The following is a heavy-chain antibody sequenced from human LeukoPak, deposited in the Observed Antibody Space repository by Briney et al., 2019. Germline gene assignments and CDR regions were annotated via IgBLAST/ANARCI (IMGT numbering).Heavy chain of an antibody. D-gene: IGHD3-22*01. CDR2: IYYSGST. CDR3: ARVPGESSGYPYFDS. Sequence: SETLSLTCTVSGGSICSGDYYWSWIRQPPGKGLEWIGHIYYSGSTYYNPSLKSRVSISADTSQNQFSLKLSSVTAADTAVYYCARVPGESSGYPYFDSWCQGALVTVSS. CDR1: GGSICSGDYY. V-gene: IGHV4-30-4*08. J-gene: IGHJ4*02.